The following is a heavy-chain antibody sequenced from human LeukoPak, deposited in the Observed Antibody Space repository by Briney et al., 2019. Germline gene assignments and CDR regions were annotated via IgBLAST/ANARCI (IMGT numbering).Heavy chain of an antibody. CDR1: GGSFSGYY. CDR3: ARVLGAFDI. Sequence: SETLSLTCAVYGGSFSGYYWSWIRQPPGKGREWSGEMNRRGSTNYNPSRKSRVTISVDTSKNQFSLKLSSVTAADTAVYYCARVLGAFDIWGQGTMVTVSS. V-gene: IGHV4-34*01. CDR2: MNRRGST. J-gene: IGHJ3*02. D-gene: IGHD1-1*01.